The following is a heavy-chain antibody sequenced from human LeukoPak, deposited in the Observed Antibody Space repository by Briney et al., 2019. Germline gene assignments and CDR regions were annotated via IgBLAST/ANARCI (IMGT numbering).Heavy chain of an antibody. CDR3: ATLSGYYDSSGAIDY. CDR2: INPSGGST. CDR1: GYTFTSYY. J-gene: IGHJ4*02. Sequence: GASVKVSCKASGYTFTSYYMHWVRQAPGQGLEWMGIINPSGGSTSYAQKFQGRVTMTRDMSTSTVYMELSSLRSEDTAVYYCATLSGYYDSSGAIDYWGQGTLVTVSS. V-gene: IGHV1-46*01. D-gene: IGHD3-22*01.